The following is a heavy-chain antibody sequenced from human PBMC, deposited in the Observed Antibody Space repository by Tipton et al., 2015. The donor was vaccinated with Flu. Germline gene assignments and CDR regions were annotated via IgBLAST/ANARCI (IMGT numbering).Heavy chain of an antibody. CDR2: IYTSGST. Sequence: TLSLTCTVSGGSISRYYWSWIRQPAGKGLEWIGRIYTSGSTNYNPSLKSRVTMSVDTSKNQFSLKLSSVTAADTAVYYCARSLSGMIAAAGVNWFDPWGQGTLVTVSS. J-gene: IGHJ5*02. D-gene: IGHD6-13*01. CDR3: ARSLSGMIAAAGVNWFDP. CDR1: GGSISRYY. V-gene: IGHV4-4*07.